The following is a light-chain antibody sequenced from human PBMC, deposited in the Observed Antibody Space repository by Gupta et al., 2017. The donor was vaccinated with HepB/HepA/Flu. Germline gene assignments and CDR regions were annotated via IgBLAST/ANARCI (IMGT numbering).Light chain of an antibody. J-gene: IGKJ4*01. V-gene: IGKV1-39*01. CDR2: VAS. CDR3: QQTVDTPLT. CDR1: QSISSN. Sequence: DIQMTQSPSSLSASVGDRVTITCRASQSISSNLNWYQQKPGKVPKLLIYVASRLRSGVPSRFSGSGSGTAFTLTIISLQPEDLANYYCQQTVDTPLTFGGGTKVEI.